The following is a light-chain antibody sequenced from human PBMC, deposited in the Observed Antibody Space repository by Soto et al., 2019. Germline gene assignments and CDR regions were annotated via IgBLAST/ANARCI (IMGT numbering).Light chain of an antibody. Sequence: DIQMTQSPSTLSASVGDRVTITCRASQIVSSWLAWYQQKPGQGPKLLMHKQSTLENGVPSRFRGSGSPTDFPLTLSSLQPDEFSTYNCHHYPIYPVPFGGGTKVEIK. CDR2: KQS. J-gene: IGKJ4*01. CDR3: HHYPIYPVP. V-gene: IGKV1-5*03. CDR1: QIVSSW.